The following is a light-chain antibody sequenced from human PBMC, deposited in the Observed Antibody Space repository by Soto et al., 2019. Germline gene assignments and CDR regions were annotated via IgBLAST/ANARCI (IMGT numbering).Light chain of an antibody. CDR2: GAS. CDR1: QTVIRNY. J-gene: IGKJ5*01. CDR3: QQHGTSPIT. Sequence: EIVFTQSPDTPSLSPGERATLPCPASQTVIRNYLAWHQQKPGQTPRLLVYGASSRATGIPDRFSGSGSGTDFTLTISRLEPEDFAVYYCQQHGTSPITFGQGTRLEIK. V-gene: IGKV3-20*01.